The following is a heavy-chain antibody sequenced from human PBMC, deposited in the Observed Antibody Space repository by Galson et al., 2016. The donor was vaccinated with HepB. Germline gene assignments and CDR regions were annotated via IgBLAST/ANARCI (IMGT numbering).Heavy chain of an antibody. CDR3: SLGYWSGGCCYRIWFDP. V-gene: IGHV1-18*01. J-gene: IGHJ5*02. CDR1: GYTSTSYG. Sequence: SVKVSCKASGYTSTSYGISWVRQAPGQGLEWMGWISGDNGNTNYAQNLQGRVTMTKDTSTSPAYMELRSLRSDDTAVYYCSLGYWSGGCCYRIWFDPWGQGTLVTVSS. D-gene: IGHD2-15*01. CDR2: ISGDNGNT.